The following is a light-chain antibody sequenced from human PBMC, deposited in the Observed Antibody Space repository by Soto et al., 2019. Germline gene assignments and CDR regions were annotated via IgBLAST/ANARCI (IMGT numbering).Light chain of an antibody. Sequence: DIQMTQSPSTVSASVGDRVTITCRASQTMSGWLAWYQQKPGNAPKLLIYDASTLQSGVPSRFSGSGSGTDFTLTISCLQPDDFATYYCQQYNSFSTFGPGTKVDLK. CDR2: DAS. CDR1: QTMSGW. CDR3: QQYNSFST. J-gene: IGKJ3*01. V-gene: IGKV1-5*01.